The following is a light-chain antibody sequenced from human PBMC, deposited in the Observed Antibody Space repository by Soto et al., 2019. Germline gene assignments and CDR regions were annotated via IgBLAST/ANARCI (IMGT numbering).Light chain of an antibody. J-gene: IGKJ4*01. CDR2: DTY. Sequence: IVLTQSPATLSLSPGERATLSCRASQSVLNYLAWYQQKPGQPPRLLIYDTYNRATGIPARFSGSGSGTDFTLSISSLXPEDFGLYYCQQRGSWPLTFGGGTKVEIK. V-gene: IGKV3-11*01. CDR3: QQRGSWPLT. CDR1: QSVLNY.